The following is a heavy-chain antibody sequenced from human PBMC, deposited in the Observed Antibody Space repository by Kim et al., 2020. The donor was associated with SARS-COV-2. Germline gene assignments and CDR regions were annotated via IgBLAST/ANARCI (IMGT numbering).Heavy chain of an antibody. CDR1: GFTFSTYS. Sequence: GGSLRLSCAASGFTFSTYSMNWVRQAPGKGLEWVSYISSSSIHYADSVKGRFTISRDNAKNSLYLQMNSLRDEDTAVYYCARDVVVRGVSYYSMDVWGQGTTVTVSS. CDR2: ISSSSI. CDR3: ARDVVVRGVSYYSMDV. J-gene: IGHJ6*03. D-gene: IGHD3-10*01. V-gene: IGHV3-48*02.